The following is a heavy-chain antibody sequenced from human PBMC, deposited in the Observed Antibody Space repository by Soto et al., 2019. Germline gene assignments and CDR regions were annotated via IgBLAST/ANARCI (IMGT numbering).Heavy chain of an antibody. CDR3: ARDSGYSSGRYSGFASDY. CDR1: GGTFSSYA. J-gene: IGHJ4*02. D-gene: IGHD6-19*01. V-gene: IGHV1-69*01. Sequence: QVQLVQSGAEVKKPGSSVKVSCKASGGTFSSYAISWVRQAPGQGLEWMGGIIPIFGTANYAQKFQGRVTITGDESTSTAYMELSSLRSEDTAVYYCARDSGYSSGRYSGFASDYWGQGTLVTVSS. CDR2: IIPIFGTA.